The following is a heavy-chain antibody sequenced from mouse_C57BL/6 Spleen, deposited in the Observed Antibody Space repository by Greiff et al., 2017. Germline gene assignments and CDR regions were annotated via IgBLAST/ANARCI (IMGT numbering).Heavy chain of an antibody. Sequence: EVKLQESGPGLVKPSQSLSLTCSVTGYSITSGYYWNWIRQFPGNKLEWMGYISYDGSNNYNPSLKNRISITRDTSKNQFFLKLNSVTTEDTATYYCARGNYYDYDDYWGQGTTRTVSS. CDR1: GYSITSGYY. CDR2: ISYDGSN. CDR3: ARGNYYDYDDY. V-gene: IGHV3-6*01. D-gene: IGHD2-4*01. J-gene: IGHJ2*01.